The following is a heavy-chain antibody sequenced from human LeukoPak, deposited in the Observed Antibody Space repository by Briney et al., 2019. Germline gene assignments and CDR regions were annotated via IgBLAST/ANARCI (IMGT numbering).Heavy chain of an antibody. CDR3: ARAGGSYYPIMYNWFDP. J-gene: IGHJ5*02. CDR1: GGSISSYY. Sequence: PSETLSLTCTVSGGSISSYYWSWIRQPPGKGLEWIGYIYYSGSTNYNPSIKSRVTISVDTSKNQFSPKLSSVTAADTAVYYCARAGGSYYPIMYNWFDPWGQGTLVTVSS. CDR2: IYYSGST. V-gene: IGHV4-59*01. D-gene: IGHD3-10*01.